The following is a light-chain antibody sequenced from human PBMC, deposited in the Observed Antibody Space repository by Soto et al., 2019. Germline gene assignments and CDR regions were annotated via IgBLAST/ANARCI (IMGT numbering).Light chain of an antibody. J-gene: IGKJ1*01. CDR2: KAS. Sequence: EIQMTQSTSSLSASVGDRVTITCQASQNINNYLNWYQQKPGKAPKLLIYKASTLKSGVPSRFSGSGSGTEFTLTISSLQPDDFATYYCQHYNSYSEAFGQGTNVDI. V-gene: IGKV1-5*03. CDR1: QNINNY. CDR3: QHYNSYSEA.